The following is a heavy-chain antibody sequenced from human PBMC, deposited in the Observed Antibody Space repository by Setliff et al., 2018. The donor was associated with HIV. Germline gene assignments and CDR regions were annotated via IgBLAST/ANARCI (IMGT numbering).Heavy chain of an antibody. J-gene: IGHJ6*03. D-gene: IGHD3-10*01. Sequence: KTSETLSLTCTVSGGSINSYYWSWIRQPPGKGLEWIGYIYTSGSTNYNPSLKSRVTISVDTSKNQFSLKLSSVTAADTAVYYCARPRSGTYRGHYYYYMDVRGKGTTVTVSS. CDR3: ARPRSGTYRGHYYYYMDV. V-gene: IGHV4-4*09. CDR1: GGSINSYY. CDR2: IYTSGST.